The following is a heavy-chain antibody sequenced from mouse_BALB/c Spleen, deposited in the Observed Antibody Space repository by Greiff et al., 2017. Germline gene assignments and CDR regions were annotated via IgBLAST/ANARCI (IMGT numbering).Heavy chain of an antibody. V-gene: IGHV7-3*02. CDR2: IRNKANGYTT. CDR3: ARDVTTVGPFAY. Sequence: EVKLMESGGGLVQPGGSLRLSCATSGFTFTDYYMSWVRQPPGKALEWLGFIRNKANGYTTEYSASVKGRFTISRDNSQSILYLQMNTLRAEDSATYYCARDVTTVGPFAYWGQGTLVTVSA. CDR1: GFTFTDYY. J-gene: IGHJ3*01. D-gene: IGHD1-1*01.